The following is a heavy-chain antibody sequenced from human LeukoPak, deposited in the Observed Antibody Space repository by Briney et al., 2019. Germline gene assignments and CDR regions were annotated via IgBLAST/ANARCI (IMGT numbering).Heavy chain of an antibody. D-gene: IGHD3-10*01. V-gene: IGHV1-69*05. CDR3: VMYYYGSGPAGGFDY. J-gene: IGHJ4*02. CDR1: GYTFTSYD. Sequence: GASVKVSCKASGYTFTSYDINWVRQAPGQGLEWMGRIIPIFGTANYAQKFQGRVTITTDESTSTAYMELSSLRSEDTAVYYCVMYYYGSGPAGGFDYWGQGTLVTVSS. CDR2: IIPIFGTA.